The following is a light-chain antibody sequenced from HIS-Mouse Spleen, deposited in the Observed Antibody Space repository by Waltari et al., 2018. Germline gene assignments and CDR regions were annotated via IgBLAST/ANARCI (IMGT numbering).Light chain of an antibody. CDR1: EDIPSY. CDR3: QPSYSTPYT. CDR2: AAS. Sequence: IQLTQSPSILSASVGDIVTITLRASEDIPSYLAWYQHKPGKAPKLLIYAASTLQSGVPSRFSGSRSGTEFPLTISSLHPEDFATYYCQPSYSTPYTFGQGTKLEIK. J-gene: IGKJ2*01. V-gene: IGKV1-9*01.